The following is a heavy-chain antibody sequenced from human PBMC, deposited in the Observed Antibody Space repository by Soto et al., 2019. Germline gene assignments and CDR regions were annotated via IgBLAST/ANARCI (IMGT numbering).Heavy chain of an antibody. CDR1: RVAFSKFI. J-gene: IGHJ6*02. D-gene: IGHD6-19*01. V-gene: IGHV1-69*13. CDR3: AKVRYSSPMGYYYGMDV. Sequence: SVKVSCKASRVAFSKFIVTWVRQAPGLGLEWVGGIIPIFGTANYAQKFQGRVTITADESTSTSYMEVNNLRSEDSAAYYCAKVRYSSPMGYYYGMDVWVQGTTVTVSS. CDR2: IIPIFGTA.